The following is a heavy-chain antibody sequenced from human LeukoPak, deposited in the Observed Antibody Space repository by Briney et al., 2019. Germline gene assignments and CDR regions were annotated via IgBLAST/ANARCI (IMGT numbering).Heavy chain of an antibody. D-gene: IGHD3-10*01. Sequence: GASEKVSCKASGYTFTSYGISWVRQAPGQGLEWMEWISAYNGNTNYAQMLQGRVTITTDTFPSTAYMDQRILRSDDTVVYFCARDFRPRPYGSVCARHWYPFDYWSQGTLVTVSS. V-gene: IGHV1-18*01. CDR3: ARDFRPRPYGSVCARHWYPFDY. CDR1: GYTFTSYG. J-gene: IGHJ4*02. CDR2: ISAYNGNT.